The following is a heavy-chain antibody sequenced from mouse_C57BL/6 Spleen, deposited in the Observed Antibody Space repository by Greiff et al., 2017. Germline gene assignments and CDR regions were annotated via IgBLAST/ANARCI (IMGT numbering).Heavy chain of an antibody. D-gene: IGHD1-1*01. V-gene: IGHV2-2*01. CDR3: ARNEVLRSGAWFAY. CDR1: GFSLTSYG. CDR2: IWSGGST. Sequence: VKLQESGPGLVQPSQSLSITCTVSGFSLTSYGVHWVRQSPGKGLEWLGVIWSGGSTDYNAAFISRLSISKDNSKSQVFFKMNSLQADDTAIYYCARNEVLRSGAWFAYWGQGTLVTVSA. J-gene: IGHJ3*01.